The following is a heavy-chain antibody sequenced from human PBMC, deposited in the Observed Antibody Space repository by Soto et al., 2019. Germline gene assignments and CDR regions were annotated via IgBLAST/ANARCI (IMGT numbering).Heavy chain of an antibody. CDR3: ARDRTGYSSGWLDY. Sequence: EVQLVESGGGLVQPGGSPRLSCAASGFTFSSYEMNWVRQAPGKGLEWVSYISSSGSTIYYADSVKGRFTISRDNAKNSLYLQMNSLRAEDTAVYYCARDRTGYSSGWLDYWGQGTLVTVSS. CDR1: GFTFSSYE. V-gene: IGHV3-48*03. J-gene: IGHJ4*02. D-gene: IGHD6-19*01. CDR2: ISSSGSTI.